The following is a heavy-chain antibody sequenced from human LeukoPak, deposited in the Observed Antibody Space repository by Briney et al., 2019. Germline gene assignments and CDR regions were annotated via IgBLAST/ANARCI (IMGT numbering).Heavy chain of an antibody. CDR2: IKSKTDGGTT. CDR1: GFTFSNAW. J-gene: IGHJ4*02. CDR3: TRVGKGSYPIPDY. V-gene: IGHV3-15*01. Sequence: PGGSLRLSCAASGFTFSNAWMSWVRQAPGKGLEWVGRIKSKTDGGTTDYAAPVKGRFTISRDDSKNTLYLQMNSLKTEDTAVYYCTRVGKGSYPIPDYWGQGTLVTVSS. D-gene: IGHD1-26*01.